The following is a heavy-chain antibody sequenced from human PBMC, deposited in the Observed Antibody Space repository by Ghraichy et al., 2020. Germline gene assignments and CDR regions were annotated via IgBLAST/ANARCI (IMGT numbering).Heavy chain of an antibody. V-gene: IGHV3-30*04. Sequence: GGSLRLSCAASGFTFSSYAMHWVRQAPGKGLEWVAVISYDGSNKYYADSVKGRFTISRDNSKNTLYLQMNSLRAEDTAVYYCARARIAVVWYSYMDVWGKGTTVTVSS. CDR1: GFTFSSYA. CDR3: ARARIAVVWYSYMDV. D-gene: IGHD3-22*01. J-gene: IGHJ6*03. CDR2: ISYDGSNK.